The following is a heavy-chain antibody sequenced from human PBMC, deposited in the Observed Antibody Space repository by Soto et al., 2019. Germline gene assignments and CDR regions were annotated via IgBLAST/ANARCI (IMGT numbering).Heavy chain of an antibody. D-gene: IGHD4-17*01. CDR1: GGTFSSYA. V-gene: IGHV1-69*01. CDR3: ARGNGDPRQYYYYGMDV. Sequence: QVQLVQSGAEVKKPGSSVKVSCKASGGTFSSYAISWVRQAPGQGLEWMGGLIPIFGTANYAQKFQGRVTITADESTSTAYMELSSLRSEDTSVYYCARGNGDPRQYYYYGMDVWGQGTTVTVSS. CDR2: LIPIFGTA. J-gene: IGHJ6*02.